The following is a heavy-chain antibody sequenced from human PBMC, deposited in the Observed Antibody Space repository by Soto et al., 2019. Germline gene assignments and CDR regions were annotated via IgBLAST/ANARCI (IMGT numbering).Heavy chain of an antibody. V-gene: IGHV1-8*01. CDR2: MSPNSGNT. CDR1: GYTFTSYD. CDR3: ASGPPNWGVDF. J-gene: IGHJ4*02. Sequence: HVQLVQSGAEVKKPGASVKVSCKAAGYTFTSYDINWVRQAAGQGFEWMGWMSPNSGNTGYAQKFQGRVTKTRNTAISTDYMELSSLTSEDTAVYYCASGPPNWGVDFWGQGTLVTVSS. D-gene: IGHD7-27*01.